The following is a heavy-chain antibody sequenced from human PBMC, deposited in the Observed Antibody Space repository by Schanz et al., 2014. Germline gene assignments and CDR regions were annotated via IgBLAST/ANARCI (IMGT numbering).Heavy chain of an antibody. CDR1: GYTFISYG. V-gene: IGHV1-18*01. CDR3: AKVAPAATYLDS. CDR2: ISGSNGNT. J-gene: IGHJ4*02. Sequence: QVQLVQSGAEVRKPGASVKVSCKASGYTFISYGISWVRQAPGQGLEWLGWISGSNGNTNYTQKFQGRVTITADKSTSTAFLEVNSLRSEDTAVYYCAKVAPAATYLDSWGLGTLVTVSS. D-gene: IGHD2-2*01.